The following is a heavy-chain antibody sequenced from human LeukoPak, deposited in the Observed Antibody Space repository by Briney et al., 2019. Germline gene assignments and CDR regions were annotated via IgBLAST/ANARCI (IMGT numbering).Heavy chain of an antibody. J-gene: IGHJ5*01. CDR1: GGSISNYY. CDR2: IYHSGST. D-gene: IGHD4-23*01. CDR3: ARGGGWYDS. Sequence: PSETLSLTCTVSGGSISNYYWSWIRQPPGKGLEWIGYIYHSGSTNYNPSLRSRVTISVDSSKNQFSLKLSSVTAADTAVYYCARGGGWYDSWGQGTLVTVSS. V-gene: IGHV4-59*01.